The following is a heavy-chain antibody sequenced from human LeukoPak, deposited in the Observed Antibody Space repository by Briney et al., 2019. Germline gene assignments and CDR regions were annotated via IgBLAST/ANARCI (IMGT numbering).Heavy chain of an antibody. V-gene: IGHV1-2*02. D-gene: IGHD3-16*01. CDR3: ARDEVRGLHQAGFYAMDV. CDR2: INLKSGTT. Sequence: ASLRLSCTASGYTLTDFSMHWVRQSPGKGREGLGWINLKSGTTKYAQKFQGRVTMTRDTSISTAYMELSRLRSDDTAVYFCARDEVRGLHQAGFYAMDVWGQGTTVTVSS. CDR1: GYTLTDFS. J-gene: IGHJ6*01.